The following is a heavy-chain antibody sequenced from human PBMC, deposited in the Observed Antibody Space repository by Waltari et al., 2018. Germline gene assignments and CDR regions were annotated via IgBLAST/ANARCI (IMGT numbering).Heavy chain of an antibody. J-gene: IGHJ3*02. CDR1: GGTFSSYA. Sequence: QVQLVQSGAEVKKPGSSVKVSCKASGGTFSSYAISWVRQAPGQGLEWMGGIIPIFGTANYAQKFQGRVTITADESTSTAYMELSSLRSEDTAVYYCARDRNGQWLADAWKWDIWGQGTMVTVSS. CDR2: IIPIFGTA. V-gene: IGHV1-69*01. D-gene: IGHD6-19*01. CDR3: ARDRNGQWLADAWKWDI.